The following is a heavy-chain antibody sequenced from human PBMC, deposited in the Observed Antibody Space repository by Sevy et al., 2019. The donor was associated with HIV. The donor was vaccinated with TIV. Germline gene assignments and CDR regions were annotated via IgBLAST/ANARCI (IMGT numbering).Heavy chain of an antibody. Sequence: ASVKVSCKASGGTFSSYIVSWVRQAPGQGLEWMGGITPVLGTTNYAHKFQGRVTITADESTSTVYMEMSRLKSEDTAVYYCAKGDRTFYGLDVWGQGTTVTVSS. CDR3: AKGDRTFYGLDV. D-gene: IGHD2-15*01. CDR2: ITPVLGTT. J-gene: IGHJ6*02. V-gene: IGHV1-69*13. CDR1: GGTFSSYI.